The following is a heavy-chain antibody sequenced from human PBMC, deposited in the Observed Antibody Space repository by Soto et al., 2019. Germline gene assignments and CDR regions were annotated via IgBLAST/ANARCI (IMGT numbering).Heavy chain of an antibody. CDR1: GFTFSSYG. J-gene: IGHJ6*02. V-gene: IGHV3-33*01. CDR2: IWYDGSNK. D-gene: IGHD6-13*01. CDR3: ARGPFKAGTGGETDYYYYGMDV. Sequence: GGSLRLSCAASGFTFSSYGMHWVRQAPGKGLEWVAVIWYDGSNKYYADSVKGRFTISRDNSKNTLYLQMNSLRAEDTAVYYCARGPFKAGTGGETDYYYYGMDVWGQGTTVTVSS.